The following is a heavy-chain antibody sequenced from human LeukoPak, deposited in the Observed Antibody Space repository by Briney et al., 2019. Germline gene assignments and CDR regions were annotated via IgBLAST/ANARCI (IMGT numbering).Heavy chain of an antibody. CDR1: GYTFTGYY. J-gene: IGHJ4*02. CDR2: INPNSGGT. CDR3: ATDRNPTPNYGFY. V-gene: IGHV1-2*02. D-gene: IGHD1-14*01. Sequence: ASVKVSCKASGYTFTGYYMHWVRQAPGQGLEWMGWINPNSGGTNYAQKFQGRVTMTRDTSISTAYMELSRLRSDDTAVYYCATDRNPTPNYGFYWGQGTLVTVSS.